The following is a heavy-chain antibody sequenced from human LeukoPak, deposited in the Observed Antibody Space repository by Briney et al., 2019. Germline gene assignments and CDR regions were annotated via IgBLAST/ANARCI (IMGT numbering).Heavy chain of an antibody. CDR3: ARYRYSGPTGENWFDP. Sequence: ASVKVSCKASGYTFTGYYMHWVRQAPGQGLEWMGWINPNSGGTNYAQKFQGRVTMTRDTSISTAYMELSRLRSDDTAVYYCARYRYSGPTGENWFDPWGQGTLVTVSS. J-gene: IGHJ5*02. CDR2: INPNSGGT. CDR1: GYTFTGYY. D-gene: IGHD3-16*02. V-gene: IGHV1-2*02.